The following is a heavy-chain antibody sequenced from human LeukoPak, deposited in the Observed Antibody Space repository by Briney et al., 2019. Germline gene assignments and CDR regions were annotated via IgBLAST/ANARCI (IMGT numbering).Heavy chain of an antibody. CDR3: ASHTLIDRSFDC. Sequence: GGSLRLSCAASGFTFSSYSMNWVRQAPGKGLEWVSSISSSSSYIYYADSVRGRFTISRDNAENSLYLQMNSLTAEDTAVYYCASHTLIDRSFDCWGQGTLVTVSS. J-gene: IGHJ4*02. CDR1: GFTFSSYS. D-gene: IGHD2/OR15-2a*01. CDR2: ISSSSSYI. V-gene: IGHV3-21*01.